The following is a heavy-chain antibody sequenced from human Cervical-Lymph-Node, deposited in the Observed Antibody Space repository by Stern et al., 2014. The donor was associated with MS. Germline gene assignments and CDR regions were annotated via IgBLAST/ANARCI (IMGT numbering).Heavy chain of an antibody. V-gene: IGHV1-2*02. J-gene: IGHJ5*02. CDR2: INPKSGGT. CDR3: TRALRIADRPSPGGHWFDP. Sequence: AQLVESGAEVEKPGASVKGSCKASGYIFTDYYLHWVRQAPGQGLEWMGRINPKSGGTSYAQSFQGRVSLTRDTSITTAYMDLSRLTSDDTAVYYCTRALRIADRPSPGGHWFDPWGQGTLVIVSS. CDR1: GYIFTDYY. D-gene: IGHD6-6*01.